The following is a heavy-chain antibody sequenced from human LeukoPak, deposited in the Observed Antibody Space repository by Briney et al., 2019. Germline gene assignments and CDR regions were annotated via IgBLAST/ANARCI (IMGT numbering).Heavy chain of an antibody. CDR2: ISYDGSNK. CDR3: ADSPSIAAAGTHY. D-gene: IGHD6-13*01. J-gene: IGHJ4*02. Sequence: GGSLRLSCAASGFTFSTYAVNWVRQAPGKGLEWVAVISYDGSNKYYADSVKGRFTISRDNSKNTLYLQMNSLRAEDTAVYYCADSPSIAAAGTHYWGQGTLVTVSS. V-gene: IGHV3-30*03. CDR1: GFTFSTYA.